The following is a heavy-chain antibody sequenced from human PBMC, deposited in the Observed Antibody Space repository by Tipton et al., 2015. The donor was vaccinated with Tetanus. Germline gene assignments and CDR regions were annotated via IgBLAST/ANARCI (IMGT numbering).Heavy chain of an antibody. CDR2: VSYSGRT. Sequence: TLSLTCTVSGGSVRSGSYSWNWIRQPPGKGLEWLAYVSYSGRTNSNYFLKSRITVSQDTSKNQFSLRLTSVTAADTAVYYCARANNDIPKKGPFDSWGQGTLVIVSS. J-gene: IGHJ4*02. CDR3: ARANNDIPKKGPFDS. V-gene: IGHV4-61*01. CDR1: GGSVRSGSYS. D-gene: IGHD1-1*01.